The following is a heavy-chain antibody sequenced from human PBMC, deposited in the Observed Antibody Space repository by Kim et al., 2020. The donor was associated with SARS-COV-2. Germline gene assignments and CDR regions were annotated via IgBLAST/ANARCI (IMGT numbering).Heavy chain of an antibody. D-gene: IGHD1-26*01. J-gene: IGHJ4*02. CDR3: ARDRRVGFDY. CDR2: K. V-gene: IGHV3-33*01. Sequence: KYYADSVKCQFTIARDNSKNTLYLQMNSLRAEDTAVDYCARDRRVGFDYWGQGTLVTVSS.